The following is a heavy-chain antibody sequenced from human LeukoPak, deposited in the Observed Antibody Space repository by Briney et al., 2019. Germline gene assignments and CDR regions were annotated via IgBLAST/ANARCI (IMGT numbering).Heavy chain of an antibody. D-gene: IGHD6-6*01. V-gene: IGHV3-23*01. CDR1: GFTFSTYA. CDR3: ARWPYSSSYDY. J-gene: IGHJ4*02. CDR2: ISGSGGGT. Sequence: GGSLRLSCAASGFTFSTYAMSWVRQAAGKGLEWVSLISGSGGGTYYADSVKGRFTISRDNSKNTLYLQLNSLRVEDTAVYYCARWPYSSSYDYWGQGTLVTVSS.